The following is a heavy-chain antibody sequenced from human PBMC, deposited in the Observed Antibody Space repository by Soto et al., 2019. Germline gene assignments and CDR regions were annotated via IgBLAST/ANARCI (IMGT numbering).Heavy chain of an antibody. CDR3: ATLWGQD. D-gene: IGHD3-10*01. Sequence: QLQLQESGPGLVKPSETLSPTCTVSGGSISSSSYYWGWIRQPPGKGLEWIGRIYYSGRTYYNPSLKSRVTISVDTAKNQFSLKLSSVTAADTAVYYCATLWGQDWGQGTLVTVSS. J-gene: IGHJ4*02. V-gene: IGHV4-39*01. CDR1: GGSISSSSYY. CDR2: IYYSGRT.